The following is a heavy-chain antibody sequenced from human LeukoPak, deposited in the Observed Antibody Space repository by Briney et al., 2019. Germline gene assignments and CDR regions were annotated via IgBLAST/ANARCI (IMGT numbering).Heavy chain of an antibody. CDR3: ARWYSSGWAFDY. CDR2: MHSSGNT. CDR1: GGTISSYY. Sequence: SETLSLTCTVSGGTISSYYWNWIRQPPGKGLEWIGYMHSSGNTKNNPSLKSRVTISVDTSKNQFSLTLTSVTAADTAVYYCARWYSSGWAFDYWGQGTLVTVSS. V-gene: IGHV4-59*08. J-gene: IGHJ4*02. D-gene: IGHD6-19*01.